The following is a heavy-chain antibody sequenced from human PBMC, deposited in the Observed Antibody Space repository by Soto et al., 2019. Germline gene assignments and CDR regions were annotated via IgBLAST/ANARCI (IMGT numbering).Heavy chain of an antibody. V-gene: IGHV5-51*01. J-gene: IGHJ1*01. Sequence: RGESLKISCKGSGYSFTSYWIGWVRQMPGKGLEWMGIIYPGDSDTRYSPSFQGQVTISADKSISTAYLQWSSLKASDTAMYYCASSPIRSPTPYYDFWSGYSTAEYFQHWGQGTLVTVSS. CDR2: IYPGDSDT. CDR3: ASSPIRSPTPYYDFWSGYSTAEYFQH. CDR1: GYSFTSYW. D-gene: IGHD3-3*01.